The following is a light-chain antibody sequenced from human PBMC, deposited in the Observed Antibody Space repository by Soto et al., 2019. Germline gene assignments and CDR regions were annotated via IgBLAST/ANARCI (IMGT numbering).Light chain of an antibody. J-gene: IGKJ4*02. Sequence: EIVMTQSPDTLYLSPGERASLSCGASKLVGSSMAWYHQKPGQPRRLLIYGASSRAAGVPARFSGSGSGTEFTLTISSLQSEASAVYSCQQYNNWPVTVGGGIKVDI. CDR1: KLVGSS. CDR2: GAS. V-gene: IGKV3-15*01. CDR3: QQYNNWPVT.